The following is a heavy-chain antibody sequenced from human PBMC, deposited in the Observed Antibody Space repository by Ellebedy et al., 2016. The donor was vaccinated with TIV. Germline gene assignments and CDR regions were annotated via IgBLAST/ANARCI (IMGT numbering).Heavy chain of an antibody. D-gene: IGHD1-26*01. CDR3: TRDGFSGTYYFGS. V-gene: IGHV4-38-2*02. CDR2: IFHSGST. J-gene: IGHJ4*02. CDR1: DYSISSGYF. Sequence: MPSETLSLTCTVSDYSISSGYFWGWIRQPPGKGLEWIGSIFHSGSTYYNPSLKSRVTISVDTSKNQFSLILTSVTAADTAVYYCTRDGFSGTYYFGSWGQGALVTVSS.